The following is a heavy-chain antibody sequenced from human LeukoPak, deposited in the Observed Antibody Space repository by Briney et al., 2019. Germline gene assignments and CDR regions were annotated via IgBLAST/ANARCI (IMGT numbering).Heavy chain of an antibody. CDR2: INAGNGNT. Sequence: ASVKVSCKASGYTFTSYAMHWVRQAPGQGLEWMGWINAGNGNTKYSQKFQGRVTMTTDTSTSTAYMELRSLRSDDTAVYYCARDGVYGYNYGLPFDYWGQGTLVTVSS. D-gene: IGHD5-18*01. V-gene: IGHV1-3*01. J-gene: IGHJ4*02. CDR1: GYTFTSYA. CDR3: ARDGVYGYNYGLPFDY.